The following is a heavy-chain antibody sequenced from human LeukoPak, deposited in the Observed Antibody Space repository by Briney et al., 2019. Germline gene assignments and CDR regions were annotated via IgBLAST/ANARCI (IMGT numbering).Heavy chain of an antibody. CDR3: ARVYYDSSGYHNWFDT. D-gene: IGHD3-22*01. V-gene: IGHV1-69*01. J-gene: IGHJ5*02. Sequence: SVKVSCTASGGTFSSYAISWVRQAPGQGLEWMGGIIPIFGTANYAQKFQGRVTITADESTSTAYMELSSLRVEDTAVYYCARVYYDSSGYHNWFDTWGQGTLVTVSS. CDR2: IIPIFGTA. CDR1: GGTFSSYA.